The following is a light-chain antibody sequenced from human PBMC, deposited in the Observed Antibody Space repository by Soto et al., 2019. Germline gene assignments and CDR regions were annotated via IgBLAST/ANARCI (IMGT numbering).Light chain of an antibody. Sequence: ILMTHSPATLSVSPGERATLSCWASQGVRSNLAWYQQKPGQAPRLLIYDASSRATGIPARFSGSGSGTEFTLTISSLQSEDFAVYYCQQYNNWPPWTFGQGTKVEIK. J-gene: IGKJ1*01. CDR1: QGVRSN. CDR3: QQYNNWPPWT. CDR2: DAS. V-gene: IGKV3-15*01.